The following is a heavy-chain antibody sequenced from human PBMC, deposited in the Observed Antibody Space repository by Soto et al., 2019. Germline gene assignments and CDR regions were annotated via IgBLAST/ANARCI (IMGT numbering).Heavy chain of an antibody. V-gene: IGHV3-33*01. CDR2: IWSDGSNK. CDR3: ARDYCRSVSCFDP. Sequence: GGSLRLSCAASGFTFSSYGMHWVRQAPGKGLEWVAVIWSDGSNKQYADSVKGRFTISRDNSKNTLYLQMNSLGTEDTAVYHCARDYCRSVSCFDPWGQGTLVTVSS. J-gene: IGHJ5*02. D-gene: IGHD2-2*01. CDR1: GFTFSSYG.